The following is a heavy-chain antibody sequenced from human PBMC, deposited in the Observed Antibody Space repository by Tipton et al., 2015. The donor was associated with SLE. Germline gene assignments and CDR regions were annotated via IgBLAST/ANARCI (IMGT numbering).Heavy chain of an antibody. CDR2: INHSGST. J-gene: IGHJ4*02. CDR3: RTQVFASRVGDY. Sequence: LRPSCAVYGASFSGYFWSWIRQPPGKGLEWIGEINHSGSTNYNPSLKSRVTISVDTSKNQFSLKLSSVTAADTAVYYCRTQVFASRVGDYWGQGTLVTVSS. V-gene: IGHV4-34*01. CDR1: GASFSGYF. D-gene: IGHD1-14*01.